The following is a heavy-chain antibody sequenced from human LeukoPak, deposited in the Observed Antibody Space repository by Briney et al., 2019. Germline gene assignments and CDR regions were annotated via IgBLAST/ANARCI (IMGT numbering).Heavy chain of an antibody. CDR3: ARDPYSSSWYSSTVWFDP. CDR1: GYTFTSYG. CDR2: ISAYNGNT. D-gene: IGHD6-13*01. J-gene: IGHJ5*02. Sequence: GASVKVSCKASGYTFTSYGISWVRQDPGQGLEWMGWISAYNGNTNYAQKLQGRVTMTTDTSTSTAYMELRSLRSDDTAVYYCARDPYSSSWYSSTVWFDPWGQGTLVTVSS. V-gene: IGHV1-18*01.